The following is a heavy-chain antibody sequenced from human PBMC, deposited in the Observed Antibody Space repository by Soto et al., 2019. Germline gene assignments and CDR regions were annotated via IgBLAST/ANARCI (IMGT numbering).Heavy chain of an antibody. CDR2: ISPGGNT. CDR3: AKRHQLEYALDI. J-gene: IGHJ3*02. Sequence: EVQLLESGGGLLQPGGSLRLSCAASGFTFSSYAMSWVRQGPGKGLEWVSDISPGGNTYYADSAKGLFTISRDNSKNTVYLQMNSLRAEDTAVYYCAKRHQLEYALDIWGLGTMVTVSS. CDR1: GFTFSSYA. D-gene: IGHD1-1*01. V-gene: IGHV3-23*01.